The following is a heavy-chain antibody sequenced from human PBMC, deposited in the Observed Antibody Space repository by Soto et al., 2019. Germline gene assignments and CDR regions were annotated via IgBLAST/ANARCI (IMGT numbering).Heavy chain of an antibody. CDR2: IYYSGST. J-gene: IGHJ4*02. D-gene: IGHD3-22*01. CDR1: GGSISSYY. Sequence: SETLSLTCTVSGGSISSYYWSWFRQPPGKGLEWIGYIYYSGSTNYNPSLKSRVTISVDTSKNQFSLKLSSVTAADTAVYYCARGGYYDSSGYYYFDYWGQGTLVTVSS. CDR3: ARGGYYDSSGYYYFDY. V-gene: IGHV4-59*01.